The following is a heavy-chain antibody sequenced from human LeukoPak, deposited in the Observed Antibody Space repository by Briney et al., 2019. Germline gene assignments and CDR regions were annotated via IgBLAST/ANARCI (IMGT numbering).Heavy chain of an antibody. V-gene: IGHV4-34*01. Sequence: SETLSLTCAVYGGSFSGYYWSWIRQPPGKGLEWIGEINHSGSTNYNPSLKSRVTISVDTSKNQFSLKLSFVTAADTAVYYCARIGVLLWFGESLVQYYFDYWGQGTLVTVSS. CDR3: ARIGVLLWFGESLVQYYFDY. CDR1: GGSFSGYY. D-gene: IGHD3-10*01. CDR2: INHSGST. J-gene: IGHJ4*02.